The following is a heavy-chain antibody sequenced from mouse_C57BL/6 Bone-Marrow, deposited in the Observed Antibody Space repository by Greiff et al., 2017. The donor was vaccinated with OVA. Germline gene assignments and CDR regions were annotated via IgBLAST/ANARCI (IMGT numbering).Heavy chain of an antibody. D-gene: IGHD1-1*01. CDR2: IYPRSGNT. Sequence: VQLQQSGAELARPGASVKLSCKASGYTFPSYGISWVKQRTGQGLEWIGEIYPRSGNTYYNEKFKGKATLTADKSSSTAYMELRSLTSEDSAVYFCARGPHYYGSSSWFAYWGQGTLVTVSA. J-gene: IGHJ3*01. V-gene: IGHV1-81*01. CDR3: ARGPHYYGSSSWFAY. CDR1: GYTFPSYG.